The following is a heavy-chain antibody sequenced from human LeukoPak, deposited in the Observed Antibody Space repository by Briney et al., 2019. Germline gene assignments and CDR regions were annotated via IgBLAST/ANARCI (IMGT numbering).Heavy chain of an antibody. J-gene: IGHJ3*02. CDR1: VGSISNYY. D-gene: IGHD3-3*01. CDR3: ARRFFLRGRIDAFDI. Sequence: SETLSLTCTVSVGSISNYYWSWVRQPPGKGLEWVGYMFNSEITSNPSLKSRVTISGDTSKSQFTLSLTSVTAADTATYYCARRFFLRGRIDAFDIWGQGILVLVSS. V-gene: IGHV4-59*01. CDR2: MFNSEIT.